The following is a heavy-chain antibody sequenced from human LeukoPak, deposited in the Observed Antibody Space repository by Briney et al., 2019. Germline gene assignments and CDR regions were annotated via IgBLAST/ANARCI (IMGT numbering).Heavy chain of an antibody. V-gene: IGHV3-33*01. CDR2: IWYDGSNK. J-gene: IGHJ4*02. CDR3: ARVRYYDSRGFFDY. CDR1: GFTFSSYG. Sequence: GGSLRLSCAASGFTFSSYGMHWVRQAPGKGLEWVAVIWYDGSNKYYADSVKGRFTISRDNSKNTLYLQMNSLRAEDTAVYYCARVRYYDSRGFFDYWGQGTLVTVSS. D-gene: IGHD3-22*01.